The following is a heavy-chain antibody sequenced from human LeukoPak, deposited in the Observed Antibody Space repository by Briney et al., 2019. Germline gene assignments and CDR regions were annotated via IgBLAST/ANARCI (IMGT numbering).Heavy chain of an antibody. CDR1: GFTFSSYS. CDR2: IRSSSSTI. D-gene: IGHD3-10*01. CDR3: ARDWAYYYYGSGGFDY. V-gene: IGHV3-48*01. Sequence: GGSLRLSCAASGFTFSSYSMNWVRQAPGKGLEGVSYIRSSSSTIYYADSVKGRFTISRDNAKNSLYLQMNSLRAEDTAVYYCARDWAYYYYGSGGFDYWGQGTLVTVSS. J-gene: IGHJ4*02.